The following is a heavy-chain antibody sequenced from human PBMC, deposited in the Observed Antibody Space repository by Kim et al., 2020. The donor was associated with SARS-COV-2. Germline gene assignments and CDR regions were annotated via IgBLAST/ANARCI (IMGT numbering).Heavy chain of an antibody. CDR1: GFTFSNHG. V-gene: IGHV3-23*01. Sequence: GGSLRLSCLASGFTFSNHGMSWVRQAPGKGLEWVSGIRGGGDTPGYAASVKGRFIISRDNSKNTLYLQMSSLRVEDTAIDFGANPRQPDFWGQGTLVTVSS. CDR2: IRGGGDTP. D-gene: IGHD6-13*01. CDR3: ANPRQPDF. J-gene: IGHJ4*02.